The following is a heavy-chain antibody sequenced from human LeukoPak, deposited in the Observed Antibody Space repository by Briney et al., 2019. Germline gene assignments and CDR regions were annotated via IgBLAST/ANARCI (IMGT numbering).Heavy chain of an antibody. V-gene: IGHV4-4*07. CDR3: ARGTNYDILTGYPTKYYYYYMDV. CDR1: GGSISSYY. D-gene: IGHD3-9*01. CDR2: IYTSGST. Sequence: PSETLSLTCTVSGGSISSYYWSWLRQPAGKGLEWIGRIYTSGSTNYNPSLKSRVTMSVDTSKNQFSLKLSSVTAADTAVYYCARGTNYDILTGYPTKYYYYYMDVWGKGTTVTVSS. J-gene: IGHJ6*03.